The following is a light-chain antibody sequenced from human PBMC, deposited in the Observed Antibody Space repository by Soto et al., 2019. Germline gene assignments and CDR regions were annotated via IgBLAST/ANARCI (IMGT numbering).Light chain of an antibody. J-gene: IGKJ1*01. CDR1: QSISSK. CDR2: KAS. Sequence: DIQMTQSPSTLSASVGDRGTITCRASQSISSKLAWYQQKVGKAPKLLIYKASNLESGVPSRFSGSGSGTEFTLTISSLQPDDFATYYCQQYNSYQGTFGQGTKVEIK. V-gene: IGKV1-5*03. CDR3: QQYNSYQGT.